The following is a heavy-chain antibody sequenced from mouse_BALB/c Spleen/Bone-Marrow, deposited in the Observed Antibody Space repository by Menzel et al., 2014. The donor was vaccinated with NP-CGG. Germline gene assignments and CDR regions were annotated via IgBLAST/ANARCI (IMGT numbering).Heavy chain of an antibody. CDR1: GYRFTDYG. Sequence: VQLQQSGAELVRPGISAKISCKGSGYRFTDYGIHWVRQSHAKSLEWIGVLITYYGDASYNPRFKGKATMTVDKSSSTAYMEIARLTSEDSAIYYCARWDGKYAMDYWGQGTSVTVSS. D-gene: IGHD2-1*01. V-gene: IGHV1S137*01. CDR3: ARWDGKYAMDY. J-gene: IGHJ4*01. CDR2: LITYYGDA.